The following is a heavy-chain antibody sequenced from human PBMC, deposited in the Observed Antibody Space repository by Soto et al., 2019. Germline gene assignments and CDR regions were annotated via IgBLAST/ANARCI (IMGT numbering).Heavy chain of an antibody. J-gene: IGHJ4*02. CDR1: GFSFAYYG. Sequence: QVQLVESGGGVVQPGRSLRLSCAASGFSFAYYGMHWVRQAPGKGLEWVAVISYDGTEKYYEDSVKGRFTISRDNTKNRLALQMNSLRGEDTVVYFCAKAYATSGLDSWGQGTLVTVSS. CDR2: ISYDGTEK. V-gene: IGHV3-30*18. CDR3: AKAYATSGLDS.